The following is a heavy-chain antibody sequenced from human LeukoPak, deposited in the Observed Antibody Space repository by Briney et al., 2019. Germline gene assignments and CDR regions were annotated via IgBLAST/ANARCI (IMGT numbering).Heavy chain of an antibody. CDR2: IYYSGST. J-gene: IGHJ5*02. CDR3: AREAEKDCWFDP. D-gene: IGHD3/OR15-3a*01. V-gene: IGHV4-30-4*08. CDR1: GDSISSGDYY. Sequence: SQTLSLTCTVSGDSISSGDYYWSWIRQPPGTGLEWIGYIYYSGSTYYNPSLKSRVTMSVDTSKNQFSLKLSSVTAAVTAVYYCAREAEKDCWFDPWGQGTLVTVSS.